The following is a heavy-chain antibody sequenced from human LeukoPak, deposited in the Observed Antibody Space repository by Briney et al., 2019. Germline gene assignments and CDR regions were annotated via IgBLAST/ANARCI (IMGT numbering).Heavy chain of an antibody. J-gene: IGHJ6*04. V-gene: IGHV3-48*01. D-gene: IGHD3-10*01. CDR1: GFTFSTHS. Sequence: GGSLRLSCAVSGFTFSTHSMNWVRQAPGKGLEWVSYIISSSNTIYYADSVKGRFTISRDNAKNSLCLQMNSLRAEDTAVYYCARAVGHGSGSPRMDVWGKGTTVTVSS. CDR2: IISSSNTI. CDR3: ARAVGHGSGSPRMDV.